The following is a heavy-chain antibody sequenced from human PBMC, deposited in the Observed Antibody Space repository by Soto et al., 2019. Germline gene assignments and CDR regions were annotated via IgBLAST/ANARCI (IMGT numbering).Heavy chain of an antibody. Sequence: SETLSLTCTVSGGSISSHYWVWIRQPAGKALEWIGRVYISGSTNYNPSLESRVTMSVDTSKNQFSLKLSSVTAADTAVYYCASALLDYGDYYFDSWGQGTLVTVSS. CDR3: ASALLDYGDYYFDS. D-gene: IGHD4-17*01. CDR1: GGSISSHY. CDR2: VYISGST. J-gene: IGHJ4*02. V-gene: IGHV4-4*07.